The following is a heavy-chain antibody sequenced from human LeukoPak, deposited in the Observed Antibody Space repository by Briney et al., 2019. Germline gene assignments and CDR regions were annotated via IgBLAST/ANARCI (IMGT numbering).Heavy chain of an antibody. J-gene: IGHJ4*01. CDR1: GFTFTSSA. V-gene: IGHV3-23*01. D-gene: IGHD2-2*01. CDR2: ISGSDSSA. CDR3: AKDPYCTSLSCHYYFDY. Sequence: GGSLRLSCAASGFTFTSSAMSWVRQVPGKGLEWVSTISGSDSSASYADSVKGRFTISRDSSENTLYLQMSSLRAEDTAVYYCAKDPYCTSLSCHYYFDYWGHRTLVTASS.